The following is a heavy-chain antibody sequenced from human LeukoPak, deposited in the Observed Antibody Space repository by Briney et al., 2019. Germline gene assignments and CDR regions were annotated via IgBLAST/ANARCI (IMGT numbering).Heavy chain of an antibody. J-gene: IGHJ6*02. V-gene: IGHV4-59*01. CDR1: GGSISSYY. CDR2: IYYSGST. Sequence: SETLSLTCTVSGGSISSYYWSWIRQPPGKGLEWIGYIYYSGSTNYNPSLKSRVTISVDTSKNQFSLKLSSVTAADTAVYYCARGGEAFHDLYYYYYGMDVWGQGTRSPSP. D-gene: IGHD3-10*01. CDR3: ARGGEAFHDLYYYYYGMDV.